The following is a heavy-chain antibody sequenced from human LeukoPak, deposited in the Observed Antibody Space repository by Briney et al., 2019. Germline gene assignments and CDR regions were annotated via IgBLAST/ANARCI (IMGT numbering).Heavy chain of an antibody. Sequence: PGGSLRLSCAASGFTFSSYAMSWVRQAPGKGLEWVSAISGSGGSTYYADSVKGRFTISRDNSKNTLYLQMNSLRPEDTAVYYCENDWAHIVVDTGGAFDIWGQGTMVTVSS. J-gene: IGHJ3*02. V-gene: IGHV3-23*01. CDR3: ENDWAHIVVDTGGAFDI. D-gene: IGHD2-21*01. CDR2: ISGSGGST. CDR1: GFTFSSYA.